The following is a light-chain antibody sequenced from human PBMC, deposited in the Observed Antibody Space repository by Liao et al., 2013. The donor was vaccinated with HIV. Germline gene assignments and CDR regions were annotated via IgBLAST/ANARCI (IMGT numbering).Light chain of an antibody. Sequence: YVLTQPPSVSVAPGQTAVMTCGGNNIRSRGVHWYQQRPGQAPVLVMYYDQNRPSGIPERISGSISGNTATLTISGVETGDEADYYCQVWDSSSEHPYVFGTGTKVTVL. J-gene: IGLJ1*01. V-gene: IGLV3-21*01. CDR3: QVWDSSSEHPYV. CDR1: NIRSRG. CDR2: YDQ.